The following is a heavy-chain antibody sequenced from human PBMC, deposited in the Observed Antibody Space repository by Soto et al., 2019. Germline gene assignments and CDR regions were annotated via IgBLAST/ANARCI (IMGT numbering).Heavy chain of an antibody. V-gene: IGHV3-15*01. Sequence: EVQLVESGGGLVKPGGSLRLSCAASGFTFSNAWMSWVRQVPGKGLEWVGRIKSKGDGGTRDYAAPVKGRFTISRDDAENTLYLKMNSLKTEDSAVYYCTTDRGHCYEFDWWGQGTLVTVSP. J-gene: IGHJ4*02. CDR1: GFTFSNAW. CDR3: TTDRGHCYEFDW. D-gene: IGHD5-18*01. CDR2: IKSKGDGGTR.